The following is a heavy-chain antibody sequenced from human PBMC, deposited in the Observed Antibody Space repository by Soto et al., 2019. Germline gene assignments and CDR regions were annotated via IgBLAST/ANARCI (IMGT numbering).Heavy chain of an antibody. J-gene: IGHJ4*02. CDR2: ISWNSGSI. Sequence: GGSLRLSCAASGFTFDDYAMHWVRQAPGKGLEWVSGISWNSGSIGYADSVKGRLTISRDNAKNSLYLQMNSLRAEDTALYYCAKEIGVTDTGCDYWGQGTMGTVSA. CDR3: AKEIGVTDTGCDY. CDR1: GFTFDDYA. V-gene: IGHV3-9*01. D-gene: IGHD2-21*02.